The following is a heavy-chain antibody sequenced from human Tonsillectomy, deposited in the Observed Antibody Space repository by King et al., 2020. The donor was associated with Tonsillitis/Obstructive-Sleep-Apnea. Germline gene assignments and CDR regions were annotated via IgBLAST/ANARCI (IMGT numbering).Heavy chain of an antibody. CDR2: ISYDGSNK. CDR1: GFTFSSYA. V-gene: IGHV3-30*01. D-gene: IGHD2-15*01. CDR3: ARDSKYIVVVVAAPDDAFDI. Sequence: VQLVESGGGVVQPGRSLRLSCAASGFTFSSYAMHWVRQAPGKGLEWVAVISYDGSNKYYADSVKGRFTISRDNSKNTLYLQMNSLRAEDTAVYYCARDSKYIVVVVAAPDDAFDIWGQGTMVTVSS. J-gene: IGHJ3*02.